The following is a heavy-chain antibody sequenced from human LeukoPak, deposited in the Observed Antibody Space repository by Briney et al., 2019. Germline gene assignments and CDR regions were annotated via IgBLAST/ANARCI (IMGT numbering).Heavy chain of an antibody. CDR1: GDSISDYH. CDR2: IYTSGYT. D-gene: IGHD3-3*01. CDR3: ARLLDDAFDI. V-gene: IGHV4-4*07. Sequence: SETLSLTCSVSGDSISDYHWTWIRQPAGKALEWIGRIYTSGYTHYRSSLMSRVTISVDTSENQFSLELTSVTAADTAVYYCARLLDDAFDIWGQGTMVTVSS. J-gene: IGHJ3*02.